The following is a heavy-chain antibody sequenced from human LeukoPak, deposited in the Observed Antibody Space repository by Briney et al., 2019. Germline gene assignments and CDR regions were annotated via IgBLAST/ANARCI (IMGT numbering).Heavy chain of an antibody. CDR3: ARDFWSGYYADYYYYMDV. CDR1: GGSISNYY. Sequence: KPSETLSLTCTVSGGSISNYYWSWIRQPPGKGLEWIGYIYYSGSTNYNPSLKSRVTISVDTSKNRFSLMLSSVTAADTAVYYCARDFWSGYYADYYYYMDVWGKGTTVTVSS. CDR2: IYYSGST. V-gene: IGHV4-59*01. J-gene: IGHJ6*03. D-gene: IGHD3-3*01.